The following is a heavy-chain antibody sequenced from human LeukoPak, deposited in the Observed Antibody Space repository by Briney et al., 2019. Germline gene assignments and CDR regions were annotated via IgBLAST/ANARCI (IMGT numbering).Heavy chain of an antibody. CDR1: GVSVSSGSYF. CDR3: ARDGGQGSCWSTIDY. V-gene: IGHV4-61*01. Sequence: SETLSLTCTVSGVSVSSGSYFWSWIRQPPGKGLEWIGYIFYNGETNYNPSLKSRLTLSVDASKNQFSLKLSSVTAADTAVYYCARDGGQGSCWSTIDYWGQGTLVTVSS. D-gene: IGHD6-19*01. J-gene: IGHJ4*02. CDR2: IFYNGET.